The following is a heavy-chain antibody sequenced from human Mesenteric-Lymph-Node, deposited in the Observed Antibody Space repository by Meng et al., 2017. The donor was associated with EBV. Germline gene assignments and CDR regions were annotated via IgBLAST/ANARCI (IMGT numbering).Heavy chain of an antibody. V-gene: IGHV6-1*01. J-gene: IGHJ4*02. CDR1: GDSVSSNSAA. D-gene: IGHD6-19*01. CDR3: ARSGSSGRIDY. CDR2: TYYRSKWYN. Sequence: QRQLPQSAPRLATPPQTLSPTCATAGDSVSSNSAAWNWIRQSPSRGLEWLGRTYYRSKWYNGYAVSVKSRITINPDTSKNQFSLQLNSVTPEDTAMYYCARSGSSGRIDYWGQGTLVTVSS.